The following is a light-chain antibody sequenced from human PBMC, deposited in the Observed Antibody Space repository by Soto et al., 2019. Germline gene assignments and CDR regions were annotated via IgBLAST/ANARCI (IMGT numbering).Light chain of an antibody. V-gene: IGKV1-27*01. J-gene: IGKJ4*01. CDR2: AAY. CDR3: QKYDNAPLT. Sequence: DIQMTQAPSALSASVGDRVTITCRARQDISTYLAWYQQKPGKVPKLLKSAAYTLQSGVPPRFSGSGSGTDFTLTISGLQPEDVATYYCQKYDNAPLTFGGGTKVEIK. CDR1: QDISTY.